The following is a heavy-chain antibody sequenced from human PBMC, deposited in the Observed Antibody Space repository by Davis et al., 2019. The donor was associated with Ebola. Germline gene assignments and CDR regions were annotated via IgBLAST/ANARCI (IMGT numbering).Heavy chain of an antibody. CDR2: IYYSGST. V-gene: IGHV4-31*03. CDR1: GGSISRGCSY. CDR3: ARDLRYDSSGYDYYFYMDV. J-gene: IGHJ6*03. Sequence: PSETLSLTFXVSGGSISRGCSYWTWIRQHPGKGLGWIGYIYYSGSTYYKPSLKSRVTISLDTSKNQFSLNLYSVTAADTAVYYCARDLRYDSSGYDYYFYMDVWGKGTTVTVSS. D-gene: IGHD3-22*01.